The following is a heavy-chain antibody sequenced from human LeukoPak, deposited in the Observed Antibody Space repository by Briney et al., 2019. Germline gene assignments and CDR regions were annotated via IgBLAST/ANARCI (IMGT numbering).Heavy chain of an antibody. CDR2: INGDGSRT. D-gene: IGHD3-9*01. J-gene: IGHJ4*02. Sequence: GGSLRLSCAASRFTFSSYWMHWVRQAPGKGLVWVSRINGDGSRTTYADSVKGRYTTSRDNAKNTLYLQMNSLRAEDTAVYYCARGFDWDTTMGYWGQGTLVTVSS. CDR3: ARGFDWDTTMGY. V-gene: IGHV3-74*01. CDR1: RFTFSSYW.